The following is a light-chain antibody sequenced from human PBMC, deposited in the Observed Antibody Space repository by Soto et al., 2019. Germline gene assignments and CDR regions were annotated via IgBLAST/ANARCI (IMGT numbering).Light chain of an antibody. V-gene: IGKV3-11*01. CDR2: DAS. Sequence: EIVLTQSQSTLSLSPGERSTLSCISSQSVSSYLAWYQQKPGQAPRLLIYDASNRATGIPARFSGSGSGTDFTLTISSLEPEDFAVYYCQQRSNWPPITFGQGTRLEI. J-gene: IGKJ5*01. CDR3: QQRSNWPPIT. CDR1: QSVSSY.